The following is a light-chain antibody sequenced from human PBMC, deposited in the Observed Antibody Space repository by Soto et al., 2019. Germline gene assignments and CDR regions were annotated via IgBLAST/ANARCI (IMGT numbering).Light chain of an antibody. J-gene: IGLJ2*01. V-gene: IGLV4-60*02. CDR1: SGHSSYI. CDR3: ETWDSNILV. Sequence: QSVLTQSSSASASLGSSVKLTCTLSSGHSSYIIAWHQQQPGKAPRYLMKLEGSGSYNKGSGVPDRFSGSSSGADRYLTIANLQFEDGVDYYWETWDSNILVFGGGTELTVL. CDR2: LEGSGSY.